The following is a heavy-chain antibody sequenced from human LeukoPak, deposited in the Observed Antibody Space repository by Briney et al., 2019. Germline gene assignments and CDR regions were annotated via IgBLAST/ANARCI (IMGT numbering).Heavy chain of an antibody. Sequence: GGSLGLSCAASGFTFSSYGMHWVRQAPGKGLEWVAVISYDGSNKYYADSVKGRFTISRDNSKNTLYLQMNSLRAEDTAVYYCAKRFLDTAMGDFDYWGQGTLVTVSS. J-gene: IGHJ4*02. D-gene: IGHD5-18*01. CDR1: GFTFSSYG. CDR3: AKRFLDTAMGDFDY. V-gene: IGHV3-30*18. CDR2: ISYDGSNK.